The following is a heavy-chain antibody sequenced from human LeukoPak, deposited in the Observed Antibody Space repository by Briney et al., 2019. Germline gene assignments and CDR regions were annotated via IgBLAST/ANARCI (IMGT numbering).Heavy chain of an antibody. CDR1: GFTFSSYS. CDR3: AREAWEQQLVFAPKKYYFDY. Sequence: GGSLRLSCAASGFTFSSYSMNWVRQAPGKGLEWVSSISSSSSYIYYADSVKGRFTISRDNAKNSLYLQMNSLRAEDTAVYYCAREAWEQQLVFAPKKYYFDYWGQGTLVTVSS. V-gene: IGHV3-21*01. CDR2: ISSSSSYI. D-gene: IGHD6-13*01. J-gene: IGHJ4*02.